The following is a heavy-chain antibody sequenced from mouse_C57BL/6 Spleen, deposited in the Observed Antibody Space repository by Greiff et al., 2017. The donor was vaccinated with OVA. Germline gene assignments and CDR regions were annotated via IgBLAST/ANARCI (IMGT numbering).Heavy chain of an antibody. CDR1: GFTFSDYG. Sequence: EVKLMESGGGLVKPGGSLKLSCAASGFTFSDYGMHWVRQAPEKGLEWVAYISSGSSTIYYADTVKGRFTLSRDNAKNTLFLQMTRLRSEDTAMDYCATLYDYAMDYWGQGTSVTVSS. D-gene: IGHD2-3*01. J-gene: IGHJ4*01. CDR2: ISSGSSTI. CDR3: ATLYDYAMDY. V-gene: IGHV5-17*01.